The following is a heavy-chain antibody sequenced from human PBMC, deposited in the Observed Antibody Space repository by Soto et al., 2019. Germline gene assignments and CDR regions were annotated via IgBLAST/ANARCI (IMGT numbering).Heavy chain of an antibody. CDR1: GYAFTMFY. V-gene: IGHV1-46*01. CDR3: PRAMEAADKWEGRFWFHT. Sequence: VQLVQSGAEVREPGASVMLSCKTSGYAFTMFYMSWVRQAPGQGLEWMGTINADGGRTTYAQNFQGLITIASDTSPGTIEMEWRSLKSDAPAVYYCPRAMEAADKWEGRFWFHTCGQGGLVSVSS. D-gene: IGHD6-25*01. CDR2: INADGGRT. J-gene: IGHJ5*02.